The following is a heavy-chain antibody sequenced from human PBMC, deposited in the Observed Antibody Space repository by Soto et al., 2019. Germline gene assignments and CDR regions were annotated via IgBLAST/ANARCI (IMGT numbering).Heavy chain of an antibody. CDR2: INPSGGST. D-gene: IGHD3-22*01. J-gene: IGHJ6*02. CDR3: AREMSWDSSGYPYYYYGMDV. V-gene: IGHV1-46*01. Sequence: ASVKVSCKASGYTFTSYYMHWVRQAPGQGLEWMGIINPSGGSTSYAQKFQGRVTMTRDTSTSTVYMELSSLRSEDTAVYYCAREMSWDSSGYPYYYYGMDVWGQGTTVTVS. CDR1: GYTFTSYY.